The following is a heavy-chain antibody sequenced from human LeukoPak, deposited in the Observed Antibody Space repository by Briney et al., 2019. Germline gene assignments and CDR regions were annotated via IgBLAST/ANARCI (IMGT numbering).Heavy chain of an antibody. CDR1: GFTFSSYE. Sequence: GGSLRLSCAASGFTFSSYEMNWVRQAPGKGLEWVSYISSSGSTIYYADSVKGRFTISRDNAKNSLYLQMNSLRAEDTALYYCAKDLYYYGSGSYEYWGQGTLVTVSS. J-gene: IGHJ4*02. CDR2: ISSSGSTI. CDR3: AKDLYYYGSGSYEY. V-gene: IGHV3-48*03. D-gene: IGHD3-10*01.